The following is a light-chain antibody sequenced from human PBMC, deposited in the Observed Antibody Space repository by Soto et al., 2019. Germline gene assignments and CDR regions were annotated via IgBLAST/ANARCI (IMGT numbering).Light chain of an antibody. J-gene: IGKJ2*01. CDR1: QSVTSSY. V-gene: IGKV3-20*01. Sequence: EIVLTQSPVTLSLSPGDRATLSCRTSQSVTSSYLAWYQQRPGQAPRLLIYGTSSRATGIPDRFSGSGSGTDFPLTISRLEPEDFEVYYCQQYNSSPPMYTFGQGTKLEIK. CDR2: GTS. CDR3: QQYNSSPPMYT.